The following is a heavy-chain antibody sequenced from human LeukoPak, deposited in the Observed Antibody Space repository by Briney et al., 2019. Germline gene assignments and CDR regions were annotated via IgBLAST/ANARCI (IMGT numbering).Heavy chain of an antibody. CDR2: INHSGNT. Sequence: KPLETPSLTCAVYGGSFSGFYCSWIPQPPGTGLEWIGEINHSGNTNYYPSLESRVTISADASKNQFSLKLSSVTAADTAVYYCARGHISARRDFDYWGQGTLVTVSS. V-gene: IGHV4-34*01. CDR3: ARGHISARRDFDY. J-gene: IGHJ4*02. CDR1: GGSFSGFY. D-gene: IGHD6-6*01.